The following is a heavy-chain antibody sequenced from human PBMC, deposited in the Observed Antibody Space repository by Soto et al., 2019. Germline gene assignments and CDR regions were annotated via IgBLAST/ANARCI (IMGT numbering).Heavy chain of an antibody. D-gene: IGHD6-19*01. J-gene: IGHJ4*02. Sequence: GGSLRLSCAASGFTFSSYAMHWVRQAPGKGLEWVAVISYDGSNKYYADSVKGRFTISRDNSKNTLYLQMNSLRAEDTAVYYCASPVIAVAGTNDYWGQGTLVTVSS. CDR3: ASPVIAVAGTNDY. V-gene: IGHV3-30-3*01. CDR1: GFTFSSYA. CDR2: ISYDGSNK.